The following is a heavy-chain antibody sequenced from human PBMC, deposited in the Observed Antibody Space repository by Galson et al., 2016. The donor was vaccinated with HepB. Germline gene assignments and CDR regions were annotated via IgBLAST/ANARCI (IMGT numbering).Heavy chain of an antibody. D-gene: IGHD2-21*01. CDR1: GFTFSSYW. V-gene: IGHV3-74*01. CDR2: INSDESNT. Sequence: SLRLSCAASGFTFSSYWMHWVRQAPGKGLVWVSRINSDESNTNYADSVKGRFTIPRDNAKNTLYLQMNSLRAEDTAVYYCARGGGYYYFDYWGQGNLVTVSS. J-gene: IGHJ4*02. CDR3: ARGGGYYYFDY.